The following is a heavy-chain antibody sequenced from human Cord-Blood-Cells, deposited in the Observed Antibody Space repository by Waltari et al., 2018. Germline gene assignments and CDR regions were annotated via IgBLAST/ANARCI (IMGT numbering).Heavy chain of an antibody. CDR2: INAGNGNT. Sequence: QVQLVQSGAEGKKPGASVKVSCKASGYTFTSYAMHWVRQAPGQRLEWMGWINAGNGNTKYSQKFQGRVTITRDTSASTAYMELSSLRSEDTAVYYCARAKSGSYFYFQHWGQGTLVTVSS. CDR3: ARAKSGSYFYFQH. J-gene: IGHJ1*01. V-gene: IGHV1-3*01. D-gene: IGHD1-26*01. CDR1: GYTFTSYA.